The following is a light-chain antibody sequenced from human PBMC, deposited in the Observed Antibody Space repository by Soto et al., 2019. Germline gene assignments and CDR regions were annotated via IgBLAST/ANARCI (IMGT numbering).Light chain of an antibody. V-gene: IGKV3-20*01. Sequence: LVLTQSPGTLTLSPGQSATLSCRASQTISSSSLAWYQQKGGQAPRLLIYGASSRATGIPDRFSGSGSGTYFTLTISRLEPDDFAVYYRQQYGSSSTFGKGTRLEI. J-gene: IGKJ5*01. CDR2: GAS. CDR3: QQYGSSST. CDR1: QTISSSS.